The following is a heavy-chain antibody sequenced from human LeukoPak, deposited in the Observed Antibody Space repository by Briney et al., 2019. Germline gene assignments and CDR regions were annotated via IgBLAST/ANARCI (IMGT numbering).Heavy chain of an antibody. Sequence: PGGSLRLSCAASGFTFSRSAMSWVRQAPGKGLEWVSAISNNGGYTYYADSVQGRFTISRDNSKGTLCLQMNSLRAEDTAVYYCAKQLGYCSDGSCYFPYWGQGTLVTVSS. CDR1: GFTFSRSA. D-gene: IGHD2-15*01. J-gene: IGHJ4*02. CDR3: AKQLGYCSDGSCYFPY. CDR2: ISNNGGYT. V-gene: IGHV3-23*01.